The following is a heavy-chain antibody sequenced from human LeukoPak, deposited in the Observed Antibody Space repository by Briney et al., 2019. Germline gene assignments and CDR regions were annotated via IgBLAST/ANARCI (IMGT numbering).Heavy chain of an antibody. CDR2: IYYSGST. J-gene: IGHJ6*03. CDR1: GGSISSGGYY. CDR3: ARSSYGSGSPYYMDV. D-gene: IGHD3-10*01. Sequence: SQTLSLTCTVSGGSISSGGYYWTWIRQHPGKGLEWIGYIYYSGSTYYNPSLKSRVTISVDTSKNQFSLKLSSVTAADTAVYYCARSSYGSGSPYYMDVWGKGTTVTVSS. V-gene: IGHV4-31*03.